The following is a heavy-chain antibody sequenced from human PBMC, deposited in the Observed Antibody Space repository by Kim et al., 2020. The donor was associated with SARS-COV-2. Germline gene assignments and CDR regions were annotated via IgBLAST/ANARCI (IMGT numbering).Heavy chain of an antibody. CDR1: GGSFSGYY. D-gene: IGHD2-15*01. CDR3: ASASRWFWFDP. J-gene: IGHJ5*02. Sequence: SETLSLTCAVYGGSFSGYYWSWIRQPPGKGLEWIGEINHSGSTNYNPSLKSRVTISVDTSKNQFSLKLSSVTAADTAVYYCASASRWFWFDPWGQGTLVT. CDR2: INHSGST. V-gene: IGHV4-34*01.